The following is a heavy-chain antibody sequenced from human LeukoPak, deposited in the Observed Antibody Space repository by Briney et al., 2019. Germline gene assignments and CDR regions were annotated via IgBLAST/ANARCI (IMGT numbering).Heavy chain of an antibody. CDR2: ISSSGSTI. Sequence: GGSLRLSCAASGFTFSSYEMNWVRQAPGKGLEWVSYISSSGSTIYYADSVKGRFTISRDNAKNSLYLQMNSLRAEDTAVYYCARDRGWLQFFDYWGQGTLVTVSS. CDR1: GFTFSSYE. V-gene: IGHV3-48*03. J-gene: IGHJ4*02. D-gene: IGHD5-24*01. CDR3: ARDRGWLQFFDY.